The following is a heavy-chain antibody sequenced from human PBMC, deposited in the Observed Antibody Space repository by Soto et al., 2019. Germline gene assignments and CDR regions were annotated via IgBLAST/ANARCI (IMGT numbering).Heavy chain of an antibody. D-gene: IGHD3-10*01. CDR1: GGTFNRET. J-gene: IGHJ6*04. V-gene: IGHV1-69*02. CDR2: IVPVLDLA. Sequence: QAQLVQSGAEVKKPGSSVKVSCKASGGTFNRETFSWVRQATGQGLQWMGRIVPVLDLADYAQKFEGRVTTTADTPTTTVDLDLSGLGSDDTAVYYCARGGKLGGDLDVWGKGTPVIVSS. CDR3: ARGGKLGGDLDV.